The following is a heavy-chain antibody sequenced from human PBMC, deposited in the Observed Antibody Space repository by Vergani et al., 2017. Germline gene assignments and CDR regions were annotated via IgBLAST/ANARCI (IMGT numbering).Heavy chain of an antibody. V-gene: IGHV3-23*01. D-gene: IGHD1-1*01. CDR3: AKDPWGTTGTTPQSPYYYYYGMDV. CDR1: GFTFSSYA. CDR2: ISGSGGST. J-gene: IGHJ6*02. Sequence: EVQLLESGGGLVQPGGSLRLSCAASGFTFSSYAMSWVRQAPGKGLEWVSAISGSGGSTYYADSVKGRFTTSRDNSKNTLYLQMNSLRAEDTAVYYCAKDPWGTTGTTPQSPYYYYYGMDVWGQGTTVTVSS.